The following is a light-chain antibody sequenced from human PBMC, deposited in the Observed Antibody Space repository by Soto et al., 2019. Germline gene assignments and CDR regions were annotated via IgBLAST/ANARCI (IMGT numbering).Light chain of an antibody. CDR3: SSYAGNSVL. CDR2: EVS. J-gene: IGLJ2*01. Sequence: QSALTQPPSVSRSPGQSVTISCTGASSDFGTYNRVSWYQQPPGTAPKLILYEVSNRPSGVPDRFSGSKSGNTASLTISGLQAEDEGDYYCSSYAGNSVLFGGGTKLTV. V-gene: IGLV2-18*02. CDR1: SSDFGTYNR.